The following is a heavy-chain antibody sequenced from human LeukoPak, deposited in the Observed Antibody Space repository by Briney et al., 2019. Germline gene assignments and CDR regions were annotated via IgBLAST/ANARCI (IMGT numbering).Heavy chain of an antibody. CDR2: IYTSGST. J-gene: IGHJ6*03. V-gene: IGHV4-61*02. Sequence: SETLSLTCIVSGGSTSTGDYCCSWIRQPPGKGLEWIGRIYTSGSTNYNPSLKSRVTISVDTSKNQFSLKLSSVTAADTAVYYCARADYYDSSGYYFYYYYYMDVWGKGTTVTVSS. D-gene: IGHD3-22*01. CDR1: GGSTSTGDYC. CDR3: ARADYYDSSGYYFYYYYYMDV.